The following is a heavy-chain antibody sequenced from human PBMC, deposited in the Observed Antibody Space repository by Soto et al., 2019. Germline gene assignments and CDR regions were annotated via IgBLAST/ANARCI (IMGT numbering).Heavy chain of an antibody. CDR2: IIPILGIA. D-gene: IGHD3-9*01. V-gene: IGHV1-69*02. CDR3: ALNLDSNPYGMDV. J-gene: IGHJ6*02. CDR1: GGTFSSYT. Sequence: QVQLVQSGAAVKKPGSSVKVSCKASGGTFSSYTISWVRQAPGQGLEWKGRIIPILGIANYAQKFQGRVTITADKSTSTAYMELSSLRSEDTAVYYCALNLDSNPYGMDVWGQGTTVSVSS.